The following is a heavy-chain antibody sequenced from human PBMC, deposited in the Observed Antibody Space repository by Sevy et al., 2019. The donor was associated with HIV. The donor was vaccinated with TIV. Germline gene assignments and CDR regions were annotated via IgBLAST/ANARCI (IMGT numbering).Heavy chain of an antibody. J-gene: IGHJ4*02. CDR1: GGSISSSTYY. V-gene: IGHV4-39*01. D-gene: IGHD3-9*01. CDR3: ARLGGLRFFDWSSLNYFDY. CDR2: VYFTGST. Sequence: SETLSLTCSVSGGSISSSTYYWGWIRQPPGRGLEWIGSVYFTGSTYYNPSLKSRVTISADTSKNEFSLKVNSVTAADTAVYYCARLGGLRFFDWSSLNYFDYWGQGTLVTVSS.